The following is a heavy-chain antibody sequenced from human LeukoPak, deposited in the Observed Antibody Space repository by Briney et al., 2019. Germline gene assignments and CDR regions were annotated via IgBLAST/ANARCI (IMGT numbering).Heavy chain of an antibody. V-gene: IGHV1-69*02. CDR3: ARGSSCSGFSYYYYYYYMDV. Sequence: SAKISCKASGGTFSSYTIIWVRQATGQGLEWMGRIIPLLGIANYAQKFQGRVTITADKSTSTAYMELSSLRSEDTAVYYCARGSSCSGFSYYYYYYYMDVWGKGTTVTVSS. J-gene: IGHJ6*03. CDR2: IIPLLGIA. D-gene: IGHD3-10*02. CDR1: GGTFSSYT.